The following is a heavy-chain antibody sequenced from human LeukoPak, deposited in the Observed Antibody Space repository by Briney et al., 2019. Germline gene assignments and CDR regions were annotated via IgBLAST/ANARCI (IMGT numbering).Heavy chain of an antibody. CDR1: GFTFDDYA. CDR2: TNWDGGRT. CDR3: ARDGLRRPPTPYCGGDCPLDY. V-gene: IGHV3-20*04. D-gene: IGHD2-21*02. Sequence: GGSLRLSCAASGFTFDDYAMGWVRQTPGKGLGWVSGTNWDGGRTGYADSVKGRFTISRDNAKNSLYLQMNSLRVEDTAMYYCARDGLRRPPTPYCGGDCPLDYWGQGTLVSVSS. J-gene: IGHJ4*02.